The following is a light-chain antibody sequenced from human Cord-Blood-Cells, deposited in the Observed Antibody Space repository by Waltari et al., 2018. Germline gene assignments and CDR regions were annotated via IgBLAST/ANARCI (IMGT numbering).Light chain of an antibody. J-gene: IGKJ1*01. Sequence: EIVMTQSPAPLSVSPGERATLSCRARQSVSSNLAWYQQKPGQAPRLLIYGASTRATGIPAMFSGSGSGTDFTLTISILQSEDFAVYYCQQYNNWPRTFGQGTKVEIK. CDR3: QQYNNWPRT. CDR2: GAS. CDR1: QSVSSN. V-gene: IGKV3-15*01.